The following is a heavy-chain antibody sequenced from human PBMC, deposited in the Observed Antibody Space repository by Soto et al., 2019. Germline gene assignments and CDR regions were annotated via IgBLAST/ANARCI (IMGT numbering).Heavy chain of an antibody. J-gene: IGHJ4*02. V-gene: IGHV1-24*01. Sequence: GASVKVSCKVSGYTLTELSMHWVRQAPGKGLEWMGGFDPEDGETIYAQKFQGRVTMTEDTSTDTAYMELSSLRSEDTAVYYCATGSAAAGYDVYDYWGQGTLVTVSS. CDR3: ATGSAAAGYDVYDY. CDR1: GYTLTELS. D-gene: IGHD6-13*01. CDR2: FDPEDGET.